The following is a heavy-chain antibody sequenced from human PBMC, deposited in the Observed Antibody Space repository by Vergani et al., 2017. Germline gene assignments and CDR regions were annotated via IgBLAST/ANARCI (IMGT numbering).Heavy chain of an antibody. V-gene: IGHV3-30*18. J-gene: IGHJ6*02. D-gene: IGHD2-15*01. CDR1: GFTFSSYG. Sequence: QVQLVESGGGVVQPGRSLRLSCAASGFTFSSYGMHWVRQAPGKGLEWVAVISYDGSNKYYADSVKGRFTISRDNSKNTLYLQMNRLRAEDTAVYYCAKSSPALGYCSGGSCYSSVRTYDYYGMDVWGQGTTVTVSS. CDR2: ISYDGSNK. CDR3: AKSSPALGYCSGGSCYSSVRTYDYYGMDV.